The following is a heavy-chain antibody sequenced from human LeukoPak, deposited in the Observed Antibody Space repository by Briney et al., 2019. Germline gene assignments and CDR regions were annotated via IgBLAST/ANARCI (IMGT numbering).Heavy chain of an antibody. CDR1: GFSFSSYS. J-gene: IGHJ4*02. Sequence: GGSLRLSCAASGFSFSSYSINWVRQAPGKGLEWVSSISGGSSFISYADSVKGRFTISRDNAKSSLYLQMNSLRAEDTAVYYCARPLDSSNNYFDYWGQGTLVTVSA. V-gene: IGHV3-21*01. CDR3: ARPLDSSNNYFDY. CDR2: ISGGSSFI. D-gene: IGHD6-13*01.